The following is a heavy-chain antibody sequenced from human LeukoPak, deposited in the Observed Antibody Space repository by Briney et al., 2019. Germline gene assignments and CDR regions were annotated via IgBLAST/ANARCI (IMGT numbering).Heavy chain of an antibody. CDR2: ISSSSSYT. V-gene: IGHV3-11*06. J-gene: IGHJ6*02. CDR3: VRDNLWRYDFWSGYVTEPYGMDV. D-gene: IGHD3-3*01. CDR1: GFTFSDYY. Sequence: PGGSLRLSCAASGFTFSDYYMSWIRQAPGKGLEWVSYISSSSSYTNYADSVKGRFTISRDNAKNSLYLQMNSLRAEDTAVYYCVRDNLWRYDFWSGYVTEPYGMDVWGQGTTVTVSS.